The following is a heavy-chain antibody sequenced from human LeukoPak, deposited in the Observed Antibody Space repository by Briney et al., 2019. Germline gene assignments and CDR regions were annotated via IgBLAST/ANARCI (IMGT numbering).Heavy chain of an antibody. D-gene: IGHD3-16*01. J-gene: IGHJ4*02. CDR1: GGSISSYY. Sequence: SETLSLTCTVSGGSISSYYWSWILQPAGKGLEWIGRIYTSGSTNYNPSLKSRVTMSVDTSKNQFSLKLSSVTAADTAVYYCARGSYIGWGKDSWRQGTLVTVSS. CDR3: ARGSYIGWGKDS. CDR2: IYTSGST. V-gene: IGHV4-4*07.